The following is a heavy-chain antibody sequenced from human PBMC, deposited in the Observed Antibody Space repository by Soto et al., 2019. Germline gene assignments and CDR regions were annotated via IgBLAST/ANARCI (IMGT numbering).Heavy chain of an antibody. V-gene: IGHV3-9*01. J-gene: IGHJ4*02. D-gene: IGHD3-3*01. Sequence: DVQLVESGGGLVQPGRSLRLSCAASGFTFDDYAMHWVRQAPGKGLEWVSGISWNSGSIGYADSVKGRFTISRDNAKNSLYLQMNSLRAEDTALYYCARAYDFWSGIFDYWGQGTLVTVSS. CDR3: ARAYDFWSGIFDY. CDR2: ISWNSGSI. CDR1: GFTFDDYA.